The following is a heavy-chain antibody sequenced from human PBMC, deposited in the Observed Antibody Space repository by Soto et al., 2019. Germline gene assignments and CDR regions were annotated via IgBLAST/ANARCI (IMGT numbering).Heavy chain of an antibody. V-gene: IGHV3-53*04. Sequence: GGSLRLSCAASGFTVSSNYMSWVRQAPGKGLEWVSVIYSGGSTYYADSVKGRFTISRHNSKNTLYLQMNSLRAEDTAVYYCARVTGYCTNGVSCRDYYYMDVWGKGTTVTVSS. CDR1: GFTVSSNY. CDR3: ARVTGYCTNGVSCRDYYYMDV. CDR2: IYSGGST. J-gene: IGHJ6*03. D-gene: IGHD2-8*01.